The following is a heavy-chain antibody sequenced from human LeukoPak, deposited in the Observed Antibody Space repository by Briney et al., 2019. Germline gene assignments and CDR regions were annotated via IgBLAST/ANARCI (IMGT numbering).Heavy chain of an antibody. J-gene: IGHJ4*02. CDR1: GYRFTNYW. CDR2: IYPGDSDT. D-gene: IGHD1-26*01. V-gene: IGHV5-51*01. Sequence: PGESLQISCQASGYRFTNYWIGWVRQVAGKGLEWMGSIYPGDSDTRYSPSFQGQVTISADKSISTAYLQWSSLKASDTAMYYCAVKPGYTGSWGTFDSWGQGTLVTVSS. CDR3: AVKPGYTGSWGTFDS.